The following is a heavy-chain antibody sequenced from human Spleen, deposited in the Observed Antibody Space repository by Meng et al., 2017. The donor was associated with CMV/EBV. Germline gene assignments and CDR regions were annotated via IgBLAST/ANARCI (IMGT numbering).Heavy chain of an antibody. CDR2: IYYSGST. CDR1: GGSISSSSYY. CDR3: ARGLLGDHAPWEY. D-gene: IGHD2-21*01. V-gene: IGHV4-39*07. Sequence: SETLSLTCTVSGGSISSSSYYWGWIRQPPGKGLEWIGSIYYSGSTYYNPSLKSRVTISVDTSKNQFSLKLSSVTAADTAVYYCARGLLGDHAPWEYWGQGTLVTVSS. J-gene: IGHJ4*02.